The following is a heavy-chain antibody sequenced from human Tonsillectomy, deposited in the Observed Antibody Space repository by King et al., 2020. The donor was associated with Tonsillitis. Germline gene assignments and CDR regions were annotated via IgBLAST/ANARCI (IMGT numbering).Heavy chain of an antibody. CDR3: ARDGMDCSSTRCYIGDPLYYGMDV. D-gene: IGHD2-2*02. Sequence: QLQESGPGLVKPSETLSLTCTVSGGSIRSYYWSWIRQPPGKGLEWIGYVYYSGSTKYNPSLKSRVTISVDTSKNQFSLILRSVTAADTAVYYCARDGMDCSSTRCYIGDPLYYGMDVWSQGTTVTVSS. CDR1: GGSIRSYY. V-gene: IGHV4-59*01. CDR2: VYYSGST. J-gene: IGHJ6*02.